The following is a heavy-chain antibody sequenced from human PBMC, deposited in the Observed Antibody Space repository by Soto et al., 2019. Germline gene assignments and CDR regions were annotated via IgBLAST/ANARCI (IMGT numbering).Heavy chain of an antibody. CDR3: ARGVYGSGNYYTGPSAFDI. V-gene: IGHV1-69*06. J-gene: IGHJ3*02. Sequence: QVQLEQSGAEVKKPGSSVKVSCKASGGTLSDHGVAWLRQAPGQGLEWMGGTIPVFNTAKYAQKFQGRVTVTTDKFTNKAYMELRSLRSEDTAFYFCARGVYGSGNYYTGPSAFDIWGQGTMVIVSS. CDR2: TIPVFNTA. CDR1: GGTLSDHG. D-gene: IGHD3-10*01.